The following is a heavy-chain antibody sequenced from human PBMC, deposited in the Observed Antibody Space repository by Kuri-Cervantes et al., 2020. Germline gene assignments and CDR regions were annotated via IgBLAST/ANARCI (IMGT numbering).Heavy chain of an antibody. CDR2: IQHDGSEK. Sequence: GESLKISCAASGFTFSSYWMNWVRQAPGKGLEWVANIQHDGSEKYYVDSVKGRFTISRDNAKNSLYLQMNSLRAEDTALYYCAKDTRLVISAFDIWGQGTMVTVSS. D-gene: IGHD3-9*01. CDR1: GFTFSSYW. J-gene: IGHJ3*02. V-gene: IGHV3-7*03. CDR3: AKDTRLVISAFDI.